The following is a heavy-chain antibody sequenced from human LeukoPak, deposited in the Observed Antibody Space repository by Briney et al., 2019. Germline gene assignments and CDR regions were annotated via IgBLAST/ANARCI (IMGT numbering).Heavy chain of an antibody. CDR2: ISYSGST. J-gene: IGHJ4*02. Sequence: KPSETLSLTCSVSGVSVSSGTYYWPWIRQPPGKGLEWIGYISYSGSTNYNPSLKSRVTISADTSKNQFSLKLSSVTAADTAVYYCARRSVGGGERFDYWGQGILVTVSS. V-gene: IGHV4-61*01. D-gene: IGHD3-16*01. CDR1: GVSVSSGTYY. CDR3: ARRSVGGGERFDY.